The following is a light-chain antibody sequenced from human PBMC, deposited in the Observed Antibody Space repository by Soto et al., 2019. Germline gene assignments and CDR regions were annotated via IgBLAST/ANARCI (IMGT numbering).Light chain of an antibody. Sequence: DIQMTQSPSTLSASVEDRVTITCRASQSISSWLAWYQQKPGQAPKLLIYKASDLESGISSRFSGSGSGTEFTLTISSLQPDDYATYYCQQYKVYPYIFGQGTKLE. V-gene: IGKV1-5*03. CDR3: QQYKVYPYI. CDR1: QSISSW. CDR2: KAS. J-gene: IGKJ2*01.